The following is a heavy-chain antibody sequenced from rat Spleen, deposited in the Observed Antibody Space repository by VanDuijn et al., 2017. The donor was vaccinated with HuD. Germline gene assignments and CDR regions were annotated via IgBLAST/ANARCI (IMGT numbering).Heavy chain of an antibody. J-gene: IGHJ2*01. CDR3: ARAGWGGSYYFDY. D-gene: IGHD1-11*01. V-gene: IGHV2-1*01. CDR2: IWGDGST. Sequence: QVQLKESGPGLVQPSQTLSLTCTVSGFSLTTNSVHWVRQPPGKGLERMGGIWGDGSTDYNLGLKSRLIISRDTSKSQVFLKMNSLHTEDIATYYCARAGWGGSYYFDYWGQGVMVTVSS. CDR1: GFSLTTNS.